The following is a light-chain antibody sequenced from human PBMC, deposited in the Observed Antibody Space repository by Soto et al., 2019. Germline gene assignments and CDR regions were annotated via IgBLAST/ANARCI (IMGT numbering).Light chain of an antibody. CDR2: GVS. CDR3: QQYGTSTPT. V-gene: IGKV3-20*01. CDR1: QSVSGDS. Sequence: EIVLTQFPGTLSLSPGEGATLSCRASQSVSGDSLAWYRQKLGQAPRLLIYGVSNRATGRPDRFSGGGSGTYFTLTISRLEPQDSAVYYCQQYGTSTPTFGQGTSLEI. J-gene: IGKJ2*01.